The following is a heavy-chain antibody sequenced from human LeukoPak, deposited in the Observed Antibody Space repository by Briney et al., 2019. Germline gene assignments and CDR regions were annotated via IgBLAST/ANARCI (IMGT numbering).Heavy chain of an antibody. CDR1: GFTFTAYY. D-gene: IGHD3-16*02. CDR3: ARGRGGFGGVIVEPLIDY. V-gene: IGHV1-2*02. J-gene: IGHJ4*02. CDR2: INPNSGGT. Sequence: ASVKVSCKTSGFTFTAYYVHWVRQAPGEGLEWMGWINPNSGGTNYAQKFQGRVTMTRNTSISTAYMELSSLRSEDTAVYYCARGRGGFGGVIVEPLIDYWGQGTLVTVSS.